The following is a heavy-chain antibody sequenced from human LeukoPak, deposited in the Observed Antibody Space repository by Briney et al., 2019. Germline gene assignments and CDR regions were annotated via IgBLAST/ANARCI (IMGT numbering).Heavy chain of an antibody. J-gene: IGHJ6*02. Sequence: PGRSLRLSCTASGFTFSYDWMHWVRQAPGKGLVWVSRINSDGSSTSYADSVKGRFTISRDNAKNTLYLQMNSLRAEDTAVYYCARGRVTAMDVWGQGTTVTVSS. V-gene: IGHV3-74*01. CDR3: ARGRVTAMDV. CDR1: GFTFSYDW. CDR2: INSDGSST. D-gene: IGHD5-18*01.